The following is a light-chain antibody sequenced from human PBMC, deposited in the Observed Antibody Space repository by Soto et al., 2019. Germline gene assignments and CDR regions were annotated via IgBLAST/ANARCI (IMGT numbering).Light chain of an antibody. Sequence: SYELTQPPSVSVAPGKTARITCGGNNIGSKSVHWYQQKPGQAPVLVIYYESDRPSGIPERFSGSNSGNTATLTISRVEAGYEADYYCQVWDSSSDHAVFGGGTQLTVL. J-gene: IGLJ7*01. CDR3: QVWDSSSDHAV. CDR2: YES. V-gene: IGLV3-21*04. CDR1: NIGSKS.